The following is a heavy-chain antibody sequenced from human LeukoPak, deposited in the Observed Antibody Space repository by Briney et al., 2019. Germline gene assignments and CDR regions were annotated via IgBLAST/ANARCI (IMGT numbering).Heavy chain of an antibody. CDR3: ARGGYSNSPFDN. CDR2: IYPGDSDT. CDR1: GYNFPDFW. V-gene: IGHV5-51*01. Sequence: GESLKISCEGSGYNFPDFWIAWVRQMPGKGLEWMGIIYPGDSDTRYSPSFQSQVIISVDKSISTAYLQWSSLKASDTAMYYCARGGYSNSPFDNWGQGTLVTVSS. D-gene: IGHD1-26*01. J-gene: IGHJ4*02.